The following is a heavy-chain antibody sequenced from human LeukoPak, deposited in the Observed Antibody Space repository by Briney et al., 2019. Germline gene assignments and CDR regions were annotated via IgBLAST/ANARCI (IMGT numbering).Heavy chain of an antibody. CDR2: INHSGST. J-gene: IGHJ5*02. CDR1: GGSFSGYY. CDR3: AREGKRGIAACPWWFDP. V-gene: IGHV4-34*01. D-gene: IGHD6-6*01. Sequence: SETLSLTCAVYGGSFSGYYWSWIRQPPGKGLEWIGEINHSGSTNYNPSLKSRVTISVDTSKNQFSLKLSSVTAADTAVYYCAREGKRGIAACPWWFDPWGQGTLVTVSS.